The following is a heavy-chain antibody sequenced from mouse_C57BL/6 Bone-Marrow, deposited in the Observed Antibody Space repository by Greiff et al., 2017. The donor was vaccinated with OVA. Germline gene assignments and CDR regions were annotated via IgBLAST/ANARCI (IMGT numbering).Heavy chain of an antibody. V-gene: IGHV1-53*01. Sequence: VQLQQPGTELVKPGASVKLSCKASSYTFTSYWMHWVKQRPGQGLEWIGNINPSNGGTNYNEKFKSKATLTVDKSSSTAYMQLSSLTSEDSAVYYCARKGGIPLCYYAMDYWGQGTSVTVSS. J-gene: IGHJ4*01. CDR3: ARKGGIPLCYYAMDY. CDR2: INPSNGGT. CDR1: SYTFTSYW.